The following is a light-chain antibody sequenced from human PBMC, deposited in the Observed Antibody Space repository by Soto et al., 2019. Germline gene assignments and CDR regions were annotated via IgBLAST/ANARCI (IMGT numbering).Light chain of an antibody. CDR3: QQSYSRVT. Sequence: DIQMTQSPSSLSASVVDGVTITCRASQSISSYVSCYQQQPGKAPKLLIYAASRLQSGVPSRFSGSRSGTDFTLTISSLQPEDFATYYCQQSYSRVTFGQGTKVDIK. V-gene: IGKV1-39*01. CDR2: AAS. J-gene: IGKJ1*01. CDR1: QSISSY.